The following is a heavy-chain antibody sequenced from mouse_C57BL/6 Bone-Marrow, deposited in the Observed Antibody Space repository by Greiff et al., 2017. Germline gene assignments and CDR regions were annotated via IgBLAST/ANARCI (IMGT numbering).Heavy chain of an antibody. V-gene: IGHV1-63*01. D-gene: IGHD2-4*01. J-gene: IGHJ4*01. CDR2: IYPGGGYT. Sequence: QVQLQQPGAELVRPGTSVKMSCKASGYTFTNYWIGWVKQRPGHGLEWIGDIYPGGGYTNYNEKFKGKATLTADKSSSTAYMQFSSLTSEDSAVYYCARFDYGDYYAMDYWCRGTSVTVSA. CDR3: ARFDYGDYYAMDY. CDR1: GYTFTNYW.